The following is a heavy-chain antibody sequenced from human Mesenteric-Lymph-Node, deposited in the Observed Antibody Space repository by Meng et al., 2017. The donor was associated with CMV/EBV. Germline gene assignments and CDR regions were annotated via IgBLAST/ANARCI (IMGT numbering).Heavy chain of an antibody. CDR1: GFTFSSYG. CDR3: TTLGGYDSSGYYYSLND. D-gene: IGHD3-22*01. Sequence: GGSLRLSCAASGFTFSSYGMHWVRQAPGKGLEWVTFIRYDGSYKYYADSVKGRFTISRDNSKNTLYLQMNSLRAEDTAVYYCTTLGGYDSSGYYYSLNDWGQGTLVTVSS. V-gene: IGHV3-30*02. J-gene: IGHJ4*02. CDR2: IRYDGSYK.